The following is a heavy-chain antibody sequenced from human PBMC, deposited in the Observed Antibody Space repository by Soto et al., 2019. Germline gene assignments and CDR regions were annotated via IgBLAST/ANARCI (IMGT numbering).Heavy chain of an antibody. J-gene: IGHJ4*02. D-gene: IGHD6-19*01. Sequence: QVQLVESGGGVVQPGRSLRLSCAASGFTFSSYGMHWVRQAPGKGLEWVAVIWYDGSNKYYADSVKGRFTISRDNSKNTLYLQMNSLRAEDTAVYYCASSSPDRSGWDPPATFDYWGQGTLVTVSS. CDR1: GFTFSSYG. V-gene: IGHV3-33*01. CDR2: IWYDGSNK. CDR3: ASSSPDRSGWDPPATFDY.